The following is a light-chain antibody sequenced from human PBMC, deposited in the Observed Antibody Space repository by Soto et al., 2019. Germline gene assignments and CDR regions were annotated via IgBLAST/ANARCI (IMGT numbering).Light chain of an antibody. Sequence: EIVMTQSPATLSVSPGERATLSCRASQSVSSNLAWYQQKPGQAPRLLIYGASNRATGIPDRFSGSGSGTDFTLTISSLQPEDFATYYCQQSYSTPWTFGQGTKVDI. V-gene: IGKV3D-15*01. CDR1: QSVSSN. CDR2: GAS. CDR3: QQSYSTPWT. J-gene: IGKJ1*01.